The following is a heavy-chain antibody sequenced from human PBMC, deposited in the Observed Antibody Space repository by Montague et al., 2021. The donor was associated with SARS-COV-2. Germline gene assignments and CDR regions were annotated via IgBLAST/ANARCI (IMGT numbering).Heavy chain of an antibody. V-gene: IGHV4-31*03. Sequence: TLSLTCTVSGGSISSGGYYWSWIRQHPGKGLEWIGCIYYSGSTYYNPSLKSRVTISVDTSKNQFSLKLSSVTAADTAVYYCARDIGGSTVTTGGFDYWGQGTLVTVSS. CDR2: IYYSGST. CDR1: GGSISSGGYY. D-gene: IGHD4-17*01. CDR3: ARDIGGSTVTTGGFDY. J-gene: IGHJ4*02.